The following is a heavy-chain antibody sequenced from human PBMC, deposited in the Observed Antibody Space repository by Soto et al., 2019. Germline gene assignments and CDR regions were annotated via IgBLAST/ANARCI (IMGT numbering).Heavy chain of an antibody. V-gene: IGHV6-1*01. Sequence: SQTLSLTCAISGDSVSSNSAAWNWIRQSPSRGLEWLGRTYYRSEWYNDYAVSVKSRITINPDTSKNQFSLQLNSVTPEDTAVYYCARGLPYYDFWSGYKGGMDVWGQGTTVTVSS. D-gene: IGHD3-3*01. CDR1: GDSVSSNSAA. CDR3: ARGLPYYDFWSGYKGGMDV. J-gene: IGHJ6*02. CDR2: TYYRSEWYN.